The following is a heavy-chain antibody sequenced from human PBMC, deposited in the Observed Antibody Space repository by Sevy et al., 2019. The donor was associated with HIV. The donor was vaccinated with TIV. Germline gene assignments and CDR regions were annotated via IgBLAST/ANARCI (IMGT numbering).Heavy chain of an antibody. CDR1: GFTFSSDW. Sequence: GGSLRLSCEVSGFTFSSDWMHWVRQAPGKGLVWVSRINSDGSRTNYADSVKGRFTISRDSAKNTLFLQMDSLRVEDTAMYYCIRGTSGTFGHWGQGTLVTVSS. V-gene: IGHV3-74*01. CDR3: IRGTSGTFGH. CDR2: INSDGSRT. D-gene: IGHD1-26*01. J-gene: IGHJ4*02.